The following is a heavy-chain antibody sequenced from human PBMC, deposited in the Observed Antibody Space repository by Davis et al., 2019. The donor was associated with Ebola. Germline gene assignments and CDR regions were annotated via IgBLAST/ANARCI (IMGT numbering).Heavy chain of an antibody. CDR3: ARDSDSSGYYYIHAFDM. D-gene: IGHD3-22*01. V-gene: IGHV1-18*01. J-gene: IGHJ3*02. CDR2: ISAYNGNT. CDR1: GYTFTTYG. Sequence: ASVKVSCKASGYTFTTYGISWVRQAPGQGLEWMGWISAYNGNTKSAQKLQGRVTMTTDTSTSTAYMELRSLRSDDTAVYYCARDSDSSGYYYIHAFDMWGQGTMVTVSS.